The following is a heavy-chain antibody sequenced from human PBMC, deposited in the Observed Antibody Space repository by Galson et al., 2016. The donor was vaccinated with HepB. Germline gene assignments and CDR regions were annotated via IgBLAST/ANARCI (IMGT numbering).Heavy chain of an antibody. V-gene: IGHV1-46*01. D-gene: IGHD1-26*01. J-gene: IGHJ4*02. CDR2: INPSHGST. CDR1: GYTFTSYY. CDR3: ARDSDGIVGATRY. Sequence: SVKVSCKASGYTFTSYYMHWVRQAPGQGLQWMGIINPSHGSTTYTQKFQGRVTMTSDTSTSTVYMELSSLRSEDTAVYYCARDSDGIVGATRYWGQGTLVTVSS.